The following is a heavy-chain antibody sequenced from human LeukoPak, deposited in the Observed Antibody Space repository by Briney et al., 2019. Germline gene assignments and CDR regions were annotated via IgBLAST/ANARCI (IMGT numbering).Heavy chain of an antibody. CDR2: ISYDGNNK. CDR3: AKGSIYGDYGDFDH. CDR1: GFTFSKYG. D-gene: IGHD4-17*01. Sequence: PGRSLRLSCVTTGFTFSKYGMHWVRQAPGKGLEWVAVISYDGNNKYYADSVKGRFTISRDNSDNTLYLQMNSLRADDTAVYYCAKGSIYGDYGDFDHWGQGTLVTVSS. V-gene: IGHV3-30*18. J-gene: IGHJ4*02.